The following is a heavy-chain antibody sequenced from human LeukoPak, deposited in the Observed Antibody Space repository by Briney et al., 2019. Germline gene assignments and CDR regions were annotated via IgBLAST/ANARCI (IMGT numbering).Heavy chain of an antibody. V-gene: IGHV4-61*01. CDR2: LYYSDIT. CDR3: ARADIASCGGDCFYPEYFHQ. J-gene: IGHJ1*01. CDR1: SGSISSGSISNFY. Sequence: SETLSLTCIFSSGSISSGSISNFYWNWIRQPPGRGLECIGSLYYSDITTYNPSLKSRVTISADTSKNQISLNLTSVNAADTALYYCARADIASCGGDCFYPEYFHQWGQGTLVTVSS. D-gene: IGHD2-21*02.